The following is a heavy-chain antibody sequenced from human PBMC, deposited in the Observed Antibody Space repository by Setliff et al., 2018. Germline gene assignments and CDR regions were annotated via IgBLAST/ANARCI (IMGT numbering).Heavy chain of an antibody. CDR3: ARGNSGGDY. CDR2: ISSANNYL. CDR1: GFAFASHN. V-gene: IGHV3-21*01. Sequence: PGGSLRLSCAASGFAFASHNMLWVRQAPGKGLEWVAAISSANNYLVYADSVKGRFTISRDNAKNTLYLQMNSLRAEDTAVYYCARGNSGGDYWGQGTLVTVSS. D-gene: IGHD6-25*01. J-gene: IGHJ4*02.